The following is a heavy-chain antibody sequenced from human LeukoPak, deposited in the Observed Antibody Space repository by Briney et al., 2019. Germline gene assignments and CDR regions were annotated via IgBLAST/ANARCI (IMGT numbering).Heavy chain of an antibody. D-gene: IGHD4-17*01. V-gene: IGHV1-69*06. CDR3: ARDPDYGDYKYFDY. CDR2: IIPIFGTA. CDR1: GGTFSSYA. J-gene: IGHJ4*02. Sequence: SVKVSCKASGGTFSSYAISWVRQAPGQGLEWMGGIIPIFGTANYAQKFQGRVTITADKSTSTAYMELSSLRSEDTAVYYCARDPDYGDYKYFDYWGQGTLVTVSS.